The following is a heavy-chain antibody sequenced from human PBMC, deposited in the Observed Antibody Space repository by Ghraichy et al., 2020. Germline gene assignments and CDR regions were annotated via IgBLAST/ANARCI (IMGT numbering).Heavy chain of an antibody. Sequence: SETLSLTCAVYGGSFSGYYWSWIRQPPGKGLEWIGEINHSGSTNYNPSLKSRVTISVDTSKNQFSLKLSSVTAADTAVYYCARRRGSWYSWGGPNNWFDPWGQGTLVTVSS. CDR3: ARRRGSWYSWGGPNNWFDP. V-gene: IGHV4-34*01. J-gene: IGHJ5*02. CDR2: INHSGST. D-gene: IGHD6-13*01. CDR1: GGSFSGYY.